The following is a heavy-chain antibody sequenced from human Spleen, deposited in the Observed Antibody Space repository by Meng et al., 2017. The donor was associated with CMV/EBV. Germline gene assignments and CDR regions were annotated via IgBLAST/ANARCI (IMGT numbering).Heavy chain of an antibody. V-gene: IGHV3-23*01. D-gene: IGHD2-2*02. CDR1: AFTFSKYA. CDR3: ARAGYCSSTSCYTGDYYYYGMDV. CDR2: ISGSGRTT. J-gene: IGHJ6*02. Sequence: GESLKISCAASAFTFSKYAMTWVRQAPGKGLEWVSLISGSGRTTYYADSVKGRFTISRDNAKNTLYLQMNSLRAEDTAVYYCARAGYCSSTSCYTGDYYYYGMDVWGQGTTVTVSS.